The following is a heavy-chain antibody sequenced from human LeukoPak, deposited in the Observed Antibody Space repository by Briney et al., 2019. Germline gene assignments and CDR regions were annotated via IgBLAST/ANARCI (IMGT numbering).Heavy chain of an antibody. J-gene: IGHJ4*02. V-gene: IGHV3-48*01. Sequence: PGGSLRLSCAAPGFTFSSYSMNWVRQAPGKGLEWVSYISSSSTIYYADSVKGRFTISRDNSKNTLYLQMNSLRAEDTAVYYCAKGEAIFGPFDYWGQGTLVTVSS. CDR1: GFTFSSYS. CDR3: AKGEAIFGPFDY. D-gene: IGHD3-3*01. CDR2: ISSSSTI.